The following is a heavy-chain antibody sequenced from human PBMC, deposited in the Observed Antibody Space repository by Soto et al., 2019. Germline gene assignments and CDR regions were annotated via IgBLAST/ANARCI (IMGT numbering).Heavy chain of an antibody. V-gene: IGHV1-3*01. J-gene: IGHJ3*02. CDR3: ARDIACNI. CDR2: INAGNGKT. CDR1: GYTLTSYA. Sequence: ASVKVSCKATGYTLTSYAMHWVRQAPGKRLEWMGWINAGNGKTKYSQKFRGRFTVSTDTSISTTYMELSSLRSEDTAVYFCARDIACNIWGRGTMVTVSS.